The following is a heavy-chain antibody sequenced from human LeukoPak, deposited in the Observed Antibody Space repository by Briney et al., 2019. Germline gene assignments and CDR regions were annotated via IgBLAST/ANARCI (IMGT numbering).Heavy chain of an antibody. V-gene: IGHV3-30-3*01. CDR3: ARDFYYDSSGYYYGWGYYFDY. CDR1: GFTFSSYA. D-gene: IGHD3-22*01. Sequence: PGGSLRLSCAASGFTFSSYAMHWVRQAPGKGLEWVAVISYDGSNKYYADSVKGRFTISRDNSKNTLYLQMNSLRAEDTAVYYCARDFYYDSSGYYYGWGYYFDYWGQGTLVTVSS. CDR2: ISYDGSNK. J-gene: IGHJ4*02.